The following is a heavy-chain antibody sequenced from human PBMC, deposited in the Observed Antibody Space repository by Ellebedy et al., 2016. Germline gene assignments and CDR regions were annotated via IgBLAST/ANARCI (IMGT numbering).Heavy chain of an antibody. CDR3: ARGYGYCTNGVCYTPPYFDY. Sequence: ASVKVSXKASGYTFTGYYMHWVRQAPGQGLEWMGWINPNSGGTNYAQKFQGRVTMTRDTSISTAYMELSRLRSDDTAVYYCARGYGYCTNGVCYTPPYFDYWGQGTLVTVSS. J-gene: IGHJ4*02. CDR1: GYTFTGYY. CDR2: INPNSGGT. V-gene: IGHV1-2*02. D-gene: IGHD2-8*01.